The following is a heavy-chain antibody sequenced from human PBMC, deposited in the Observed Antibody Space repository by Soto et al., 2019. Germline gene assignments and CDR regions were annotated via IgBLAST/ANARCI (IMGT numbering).Heavy chain of an antibody. CDR3: ARKTPGPIFGVVINDYHYMDV. Sequence: ATLSLTCTVSGGSNSSYYWSWIRQPPGKELEWIGYIYYSGSTNYNPSLKSRVTISVDTSKNQFSLKLSSVTAADTAVYYCARKTPGPIFGVVINDYHYMDVWGKGTTVTVSS. J-gene: IGHJ6*03. V-gene: IGHV4-59*08. CDR1: GGSNSSYY. D-gene: IGHD3-3*01. CDR2: IYYSGST.